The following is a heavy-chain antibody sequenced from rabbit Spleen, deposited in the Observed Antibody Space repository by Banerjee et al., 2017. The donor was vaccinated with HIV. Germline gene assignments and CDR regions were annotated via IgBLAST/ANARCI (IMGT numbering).Heavy chain of an antibody. D-gene: IGHD1-1*01. V-gene: IGHV1S40*01. CDR2: IYTGNAKT. Sequence: LVESGGGLVQPGASLTLTCTASGFSFSVNYDMCWVRQAPGKGLEWIGCIYTGNAKTYYASWAKGRFTISKTSSTTVTLQMTRLTAADTATYFCARDTSSSFSSYGMDLWGPGTLVTVS. CDR3: ARDTSSSFSSYGMDL. J-gene: IGHJ6*01. CDR1: GFSFSVNYD.